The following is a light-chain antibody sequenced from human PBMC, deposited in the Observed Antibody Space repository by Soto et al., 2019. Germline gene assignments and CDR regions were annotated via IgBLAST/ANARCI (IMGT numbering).Light chain of an antibody. Sequence: DIVMTQSPLSLPVTPGEPATISCRSSQSLLHSDGYNYVDWYLQKPGQSPQLLIYLGSYRASGVPDRFSGSVSGTDYTLKISRVEAEDVGVYYCMEALRTWTFGQGTKVEI. CDR2: LGS. V-gene: IGKV2-28*01. CDR1: QSLLHSDGYNY. CDR3: MEALRTWT. J-gene: IGKJ1*01.